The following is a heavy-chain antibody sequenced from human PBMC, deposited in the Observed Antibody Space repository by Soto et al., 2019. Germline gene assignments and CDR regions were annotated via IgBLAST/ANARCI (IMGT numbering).Heavy chain of an antibody. CDR3: ARHPGGGGY. CDR1: GFTVSNNY. D-gene: IGHD3-10*01. Sequence: EVQLVESGGGLIQPGGSLRLSCAVSGFTVSNNYMSWVRQAPGKGLEGVSVIYSGGYTAYGDSVKGRFTISRDNSKNTIFPQTNTRGPADRAVFFGARHPGGGGYWGQGTLVTVSS. J-gene: IGHJ4*02. V-gene: IGHV3-53*01. CDR2: IYSGGYT.